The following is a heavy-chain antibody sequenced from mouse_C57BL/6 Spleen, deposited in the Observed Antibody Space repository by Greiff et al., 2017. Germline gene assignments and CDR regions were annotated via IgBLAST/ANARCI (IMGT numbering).Heavy chain of an antibody. D-gene: IGHD2-10*02. J-gene: IGHJ3*01. V-gene: IGHV1-80*01. Sequence: QVQLQQSGAELVKPGASVKISCKASGYAFSSYGMNWVKQRPGKGLEWIGQIYPGDGDTNYNGKFKGKATLTADKPSSTAYMQSSSLTSEDSAVYVWARSEYGNYLAWFDYWGQGTLVTVSA. CDR1: GYAFSSYG. CDR3: ARSEYGNYLAWFDY. CDR2: IYPGDGDT.